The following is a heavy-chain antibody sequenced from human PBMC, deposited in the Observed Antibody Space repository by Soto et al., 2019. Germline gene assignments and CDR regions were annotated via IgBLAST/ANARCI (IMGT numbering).Heavy chain of an antibody. D-gene: IGHD5-12*01. CDR3: TTDRRSGYDPQFDV. V-gene: IGHV3-15*01. CDR1: GFTFYNTW. CDR2: VKSKTDGGAT. Sequence: PGGSLGLSCTASGFTFYNTWMSWVRQAPGKGLEWVGRVKSKTDGGATDYTEPVKGRFTISRDDSQNTLYLQMNSLQTDDTAVYYCTTDRRSGYDPQFDVWGQGTLVTVSS. J-gene: IGHJ4*02.